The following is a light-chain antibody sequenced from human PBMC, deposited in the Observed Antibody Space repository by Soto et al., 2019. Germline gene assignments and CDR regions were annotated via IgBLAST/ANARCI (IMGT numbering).Light chain of an antibody. CDR2: GNS. CDR1: SSNIGAGYD. V-gene: IGLV1-40*01. Sequence: QSVLTQPPSVSGAPGQRVTISCPGRSSNIGAGYDLHWYQQLPGTAPKLLIYGNSNRPSGVPDRFSGSKSGTSASLAITGLQAEDEADYYCQSYDSSLRSVFGGGTQLTVL. J-gene: IGLJ2*01. CDR3: QSYDSSLRSV.